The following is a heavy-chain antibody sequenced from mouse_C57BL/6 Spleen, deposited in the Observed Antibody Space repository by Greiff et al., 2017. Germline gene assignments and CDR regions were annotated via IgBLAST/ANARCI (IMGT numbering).Heavy chain of an antibody. CDR1: GYTFTSYW. J-gene: IGHJ2*01. V-gene: IGHV1-7*01. D-gene: IGHD1-1*01. Sequence: QVQLQQSGAELAKPGASVKLSCKASGYTFTSYWMHWVKQRPGQGLEWIGYINPSSGYTKYNQKFKDKATLTADTSSSTAYMQLSSLTYEDSSFYYCAREGGITTVVAKNYFDYWGQGTTLTVSS. CDR2: INPSSGYT. CDR3: AREGGITTVVAKNYFDY.